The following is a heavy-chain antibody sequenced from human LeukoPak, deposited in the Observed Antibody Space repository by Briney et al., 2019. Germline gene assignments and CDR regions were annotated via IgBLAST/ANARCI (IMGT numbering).Heavy chain of an antibody. D-gene: IGHD3-22*01. J-gene: IGHJ4*02. CDR2: INPSGGST. CDR3: ARYPSSDSSGYYPDDG. V-gene: IGHV1-46*01. CDR1: GYTFTSYY. Sequence: GASVKVSCKASGYTFTSYYMHWVRQAPGQGLEWMGIINPSGGSTSYAQKFQGRVTMTRDTSTSTVYMELSSLRSEDTAVYYCARYPSSDSSGYYPDDGWGQGTLVSVSS.